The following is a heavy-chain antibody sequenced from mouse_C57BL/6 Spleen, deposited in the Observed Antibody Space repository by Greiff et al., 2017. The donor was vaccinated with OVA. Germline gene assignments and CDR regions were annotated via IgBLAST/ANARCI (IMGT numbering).Heavy chain of an antibody. V-gene: IGHV1-82*01. J-gene: IGHJ4*01. CDR2: IYPGDGDT. CDR3: ATYYYGSEGVYYAMDY. D-gene: IGHD1-1*01. Sequence: VQLQESGPELVKPGASVKISCEASGYAFSSSWMNWVKQRPGKGLEWIGRIYPGDGDTNYNGKFKGKATLTADKSSSTAYMQLSSLTSEDSAVYFCATYYYGSEGVYYAMDYWGQGTSVTVSS. CDR1: GYAFSSSW.